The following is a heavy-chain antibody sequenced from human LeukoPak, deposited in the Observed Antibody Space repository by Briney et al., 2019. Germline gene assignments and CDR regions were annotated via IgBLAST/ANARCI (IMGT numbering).Heavy chain of an antibody. J-gene: IGHJ5*02. CDR2: IKQNASER. D-gene: IGHD3-16*01. CDR1: GFTISDYW. CDR3: VRDGGTDWYDP. V-gene: IGHV3-7*01. Sequence: GGSLRLSCAASGFTISDYWMTWVRQAPGKGLEWVANIKQNASERTYVDSVKGRFTISRDNAKNSIFLQMNSLRVEDMATYYCVRDGGTDWYDPWGQGTLVYVS.